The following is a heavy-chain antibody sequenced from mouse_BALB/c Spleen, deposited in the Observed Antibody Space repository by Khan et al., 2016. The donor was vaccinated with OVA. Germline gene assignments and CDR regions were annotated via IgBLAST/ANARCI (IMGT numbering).Heavy chain of an antibody. J-gene: IGHJ2*01. V-gene: IGHV1-76*01. D-gene: IGHD3-2*02. CDR1: GYIFTSYW. CDR3: ASEEALYYFDY. CDR2: IYPGTNNT. Sequence: QMQLEESGAELVRPGASVKLSCKTSGYIFTSYWIHWVKQRSGQGLEWIARIYPGTNNTYYNENLKDRATLTADKSSSTAYMQLNSLKSEDSAVYFCASEEALYYFDYWGQGTTLTVSS.